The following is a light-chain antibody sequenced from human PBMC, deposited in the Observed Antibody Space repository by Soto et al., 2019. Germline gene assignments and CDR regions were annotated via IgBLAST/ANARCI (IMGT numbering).Light chain of an antibody. Sequence: QSALTQPASVSGTLGQSITISCTGTSSDIGGHNYVSWYQLHPGKAPKVLIFEVIKRPSGVSTRFSGSKSGNMASLTISGLRPEDEGDDYCSSFTSTSTVILGGGTKLTVL. CDR1: SSDIGGHNY. J-gene: IGLJ2*01. CDR2: EVI. V-gene: IGLV2-14*01. CDR3: SSFTSTSTVI.